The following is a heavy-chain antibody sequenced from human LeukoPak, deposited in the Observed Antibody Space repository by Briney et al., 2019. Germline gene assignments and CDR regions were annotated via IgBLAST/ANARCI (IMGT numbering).Heavy chain of an antibody. CDR3: ARDYRGSWLDY. CDR2: ISAYNGNT. CDR1: GGTFSSYA. D-gene: IGHD6-13*01. J-gene: IGHJ4*02. V-gene: IGHV1-18*01. Sequence: ASVKVSCKASGGTFSSYAISWVRQAPGQGLEWMGWISAYNGNTNYAQKLQGRVTMTTDTSTSTAYMELRSLRSDDTAVYYCARDYRGSWLDYWGQGTLVTVSS.